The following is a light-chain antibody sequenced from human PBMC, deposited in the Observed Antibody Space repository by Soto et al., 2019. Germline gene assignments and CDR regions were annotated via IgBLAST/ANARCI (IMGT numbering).Light chain of an antibody. CDR3: QQYISYPVT. CDR2: DAS. J-gene: IGKJ4*01. V-gene: IGKV1-5*01. CDR1: LSVSSW. Sequence: EIQMTKSPSTLSASVGDRVTITRRASLSVSSWLAWYQQKPGKAPKLLIYDASSLESGVPSRFSGSGSGTELTPTISSRQRDDFSTYYLQQYISYPVTFGVGTKLDVK.